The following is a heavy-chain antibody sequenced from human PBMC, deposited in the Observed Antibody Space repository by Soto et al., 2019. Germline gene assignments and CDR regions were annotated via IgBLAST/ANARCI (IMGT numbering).Heavy chain of an antibody. CDR1: GFTFSSYS. CDR3: ASEGGDIVATTPGLFDY. J-gene: IGHJ4*02. CDR2: ISSSSSTI. D-gene: IGHD5-12*01. Sequence: EVQLVESGGGLVQPGGSLRLSCAASGFTFSSYSMNWVRQAPGKGLEWVSYISSSSSTIYYADSVKGRFTISRDNAKNSLYLQISCLRDEGTAVYYCASEGGDIVATTPGLFDYWGQGTLVTVSS. V-gene: IGHV3-48*02.